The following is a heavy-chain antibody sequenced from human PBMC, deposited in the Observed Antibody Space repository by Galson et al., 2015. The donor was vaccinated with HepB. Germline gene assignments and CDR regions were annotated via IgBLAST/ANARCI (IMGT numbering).Heavy chain of an antibody. D-gene: IGHD3-10*01. J-gene: IGHJ4*02. CDR1: GYTFTSYG. CDR2: MIPLFGTA. Sequence: SCKASGYTFTSYGISWVRQAPGQGLEWIGGMIPLFGTANYAQIFQGRVTFTADKSTSTAYMELSSLRPEDTAVYYCARGYDSGSYYYHYWGQGSLVTVSS. V-gene: IGHV1-69*06. CDR3: ARGYDSGSYYYHY.